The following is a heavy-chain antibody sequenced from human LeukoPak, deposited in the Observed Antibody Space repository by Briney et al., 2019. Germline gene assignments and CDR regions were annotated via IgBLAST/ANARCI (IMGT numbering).Heavy chain of an antibody. CDR3: ARVSAGVIGMKDVFDI. J-gene: IGHJ3*02. D-gene: IGHD3-16*02. Sequence: GGSLRLSCAASGFTFSDYYMSWIRQAPGKGLECVSYISSSSSYIYYADSVKGRFTISRHNAKNSLYLQMNSLRAEDTAVYYCARVSAGVIGMKDVFDIWGQGTMVTVSS. CDR1: GFTFSDYY. CDR2: ISSSSSYI. V-gene: IGHV3-11*06.